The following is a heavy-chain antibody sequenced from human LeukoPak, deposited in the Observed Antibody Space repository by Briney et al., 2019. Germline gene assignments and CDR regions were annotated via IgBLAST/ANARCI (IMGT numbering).Heavy chain of an antibody. D-gene: IGHD2-2*02. V-gene: IGHV1-69*05. CDR3: ARAGYCSSASCDIEKGFDP. Sequence: SVKVSCKASGGTFSSYAISWVRQAPGQGLEWMGGIIPIFGTANYAQKFQGRVTITTDESTSTAYMELSSLRSEDTAVYYCARAGYCSSASCDIEKGFDPWGRGTLVTVSS. J-gene: IGHJ5*02. CDR1: GGTFSSYA. CDR2: IIPIFGTA.